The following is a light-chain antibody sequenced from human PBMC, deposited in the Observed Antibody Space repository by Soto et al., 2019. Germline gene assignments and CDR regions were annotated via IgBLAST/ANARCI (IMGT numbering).Light chain of an antibody. CDR2: DVS. CDR3: NSYTSRTRI. V-gene: IGLV2-14*03. Sequence: QSVLTQPASVSGSPGQSITISCTGTSSDVGAYNYVSWYQQHPGKAPKLMIYDVSYRPAGVSNRFSGSKSGNTASLTISGLQDEDEADYYCNSYTSRTRIFGTGTKVTVL. CDR1: SSDVGAYNY. J-gene: IGLJ1*01.